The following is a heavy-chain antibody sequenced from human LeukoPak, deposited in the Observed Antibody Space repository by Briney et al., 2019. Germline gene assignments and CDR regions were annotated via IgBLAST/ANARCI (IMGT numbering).Heavy chain of an antibody. CDR2: ISGSGDTA. CDR3: ARGYCSGGSCSNSY. J-gene: IGHJ4*02. Sequence: PGGSLRLSCAASGFTVSSNYMSWVRQAPGKGLEWVSAISGSGDTAYYADSVKGRFTISRDNSKSSVNLQMNSLRDDDTAVYYCARGYCSGGSCSNSYWGQGTLVTVSS. D-gene: IGHD2-15*01. V-gene: IGHV3-23*01. CDR1: GFTVSSNY.